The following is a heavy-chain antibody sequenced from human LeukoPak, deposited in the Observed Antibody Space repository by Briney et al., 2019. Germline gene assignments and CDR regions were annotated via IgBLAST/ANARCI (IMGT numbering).Heavy chain of an antibody. V-gene: IGHV4-4*07. Sequence: SETLSLTCTVSGGSISSYYWSWIRQPAGKGLEWIGRIYTSGSTNYNPSLKSRVTMSVDTSKNQFSLKLSSVTAADTAVYYCARDSISGLVGSSDAFDIWGQGTMVTVSS. D-gene: IGHD3/OR15-3a*01. CDR3: ARDSISGLVGSSDAFDI. J-gene: IGHJ3*02. CDR1: GGSISSYY. CDR2: IYTSGST.